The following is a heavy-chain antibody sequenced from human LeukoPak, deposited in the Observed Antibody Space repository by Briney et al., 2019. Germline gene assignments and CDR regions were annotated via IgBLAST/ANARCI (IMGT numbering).Heavy chain of an antibody. J-gene: IGHJ5*02. CDR2: ISPNGIT. Sequence: SETLSLTCFVSGYAINIDYSWGWIRQSPGKGLEWIGVISPNGITYYNPSLRSRVTISVDTSKNQFSLKLSSVTAADTAVYYCARDRRAARMGGLSGHLFDPWGQGTLVTVSS. D-gene: IGHD6-6*01. V-gene: IGHV4-38-2*02. CDR1: GYAINIDYS. CDR3: ARDRRAARMGGLSGHLFDP.